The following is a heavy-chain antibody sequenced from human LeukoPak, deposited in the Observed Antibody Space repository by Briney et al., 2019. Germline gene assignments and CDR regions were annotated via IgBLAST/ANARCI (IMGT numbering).Heavy chain of an antibody. CDR1: GFTFSSYS. CDR3: VREHKPAYDMDV. Sequence: PGGSLRLSCAASGFTFSSYSMNWVRQAPGKGLEWVSSISSSSSYIYYADSVKGRFTISRDNAKNSLYLQMNSLRADDTAVYYCVREHKPAYDMDVWGQGTTVTVSS. J-gene: IGHJ6*02. CDR2: ISSSSSYI. V-gene: IGHV3-21*01.